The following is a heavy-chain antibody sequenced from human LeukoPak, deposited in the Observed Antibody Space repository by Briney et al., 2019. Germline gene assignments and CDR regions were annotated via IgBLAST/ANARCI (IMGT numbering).Heavy chain of an antibody. D-gene: IGHD3-16*02. Sequence: ASVKVSCKASGYTFTDYYMYWVRQAPGQGLEWMGWINPNSGGTNFAQKFRGRVTMTRDTSISTAYMELRSLRSDDTAVYYCARERFMITFGGVIVRSDYWGQGTLVTVSS. V-gene: IGHV1-2*02. J-gene: IGHJ4*02. CDR3: ARERFMITFGGVIVRSDY. CDR2: INPNSGGT. CDR1: GYTFTDYY.